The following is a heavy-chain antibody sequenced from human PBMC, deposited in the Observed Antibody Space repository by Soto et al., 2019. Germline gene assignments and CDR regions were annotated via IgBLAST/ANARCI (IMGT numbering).Heavy chain of an antibody. D-gene: IGHD3-22*01. CDR3: MIVGSGILIDY. Sequence: PGGSLRLSCAASGFTFSSYSMNWVRQAPGKGLEWVSSITSSSTYIYYADSVKGRFTISRDNAKNSLYLQMNSLRAEDTAVYYCMIVGSGILIDYWGQGTLVTVSS. CDR1: GFTFSSYS. CDR2: ITSSSTYI. J-gene: IGHJ4*02. V-gene: IGHV3-21*01.